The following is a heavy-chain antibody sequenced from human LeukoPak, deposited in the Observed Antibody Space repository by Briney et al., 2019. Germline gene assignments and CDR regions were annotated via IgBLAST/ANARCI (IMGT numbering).Heavy chain of an antibody. Sequence: SETLSLTCTVSGGSSSSSNYYWGWIRQPPGKGLEWIGSIYYSGGTYYNPSLKSRVTISVDTSKNQFSLRLASVTAADTAMYYCARDQDYYGSGSYGPDYWGQGTLVTVSS. CDR3: ARDQDYYGSGSYGPDY. CDR1: GGSSSSSNYY. CDR2: IYYSGGT. J-gene: IGHJ4*02. D-gene: IGHD3-10*01. V-gene: IGHV4-39*07.